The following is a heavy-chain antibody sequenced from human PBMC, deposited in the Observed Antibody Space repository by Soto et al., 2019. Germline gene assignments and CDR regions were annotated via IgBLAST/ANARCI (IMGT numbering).Heavy chain of an antibody. V-gene: IGHV4-4*02. D-gene: IGHD3-16*01. CDR1: GGSISSNW. CDR2: ISHRGST. Sequence: QVHLQESGPGLVKASETLTLTCAVSGGSISSNWWSWVRQPPGKGLEWIGEISHRGSTNYNPSLRSRVAISVDQSNNHFSLRLSSGTAADTAGYYCARNGGFYMEVWGKGTTVTVSS. J-gene: IGHJ6*03. CDR3: ARNGGFYMEV.